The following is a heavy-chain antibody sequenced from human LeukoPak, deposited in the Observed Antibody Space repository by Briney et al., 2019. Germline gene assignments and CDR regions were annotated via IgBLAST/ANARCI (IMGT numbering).Heavy chain of an antibody. V-gene: IGHV3-53*01. J-gene: IGHJ6*03. CDR1: GFTVSSNF. Sequence: GGSLRLSCAASGFTVSSNFLSWVRQAPGKGLEWVSLIYSGGSTDYTDSVKGRFTISRDNARNSLYLQMNRLRAEDTALYYCAKVSAFTSFYMDVWGKGTTVTVSS. CDR2: IYSGGST. CDR3: AKVSAFTSFYMDV.